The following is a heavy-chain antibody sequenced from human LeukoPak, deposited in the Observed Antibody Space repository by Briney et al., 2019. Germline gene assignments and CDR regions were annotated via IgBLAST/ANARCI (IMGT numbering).Heavy chain of an antibody. CDR3: ARGSWVAVAGTFNY. CDR1: GYTFTSYD. Sequence: ASVKVSCKASGYTFTSYDINWVRQATGPGLEWMGWMNPNSGNTGYAQKFQGRVTMTRTTSISTAYMELSSLRSEDTAVYYCARGSWVAVAGTFNYWGQGTLVTVSS. CDR2: MNPNSGNT. V-gene: IGHV1-8*01. J-gene: IGHJ4*02. D-gene: IGHD6-19*01.